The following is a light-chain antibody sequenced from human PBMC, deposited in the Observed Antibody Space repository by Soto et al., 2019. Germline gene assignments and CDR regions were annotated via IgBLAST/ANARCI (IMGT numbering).Light chain of an antibody. V-gene: IGLV1-47*01. CDR1: SSNIGSNY. J-gene: IGLJ2*01. CDR2: RNN. CDR3: AAWDDSLSGVV. Sequence: QSVLTQPPSASGTPGQRVTISCSGSSSNIGSNYVFWYQHIPGTAPKLLIYRNNQRPSGVPDRFSGSKSGTSASLAISGLRSEDETDYYCAAWDDSLSGVVFGGGTQLTV.